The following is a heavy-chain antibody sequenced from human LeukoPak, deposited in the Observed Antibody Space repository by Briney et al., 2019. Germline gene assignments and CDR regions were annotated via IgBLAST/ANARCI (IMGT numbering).Heavy chain of an antibody. D-gene: IGHD3-22*01. Sequence: PGGSLRLSCAASGFTFSDYYMSWIRQAPRKGLEWVSYIRSSSSYTNYADSVKGRFTISRDNAKNSLYLQMNSLRAEDTAVYYCARVGYYYDSSGYYPHQNFDYWGQGTLVTVSS. CDR1: GFTFSDYY. CDR2: IRSSSSYT. J-gene: IGHJ4*02. CDR3: ARVGYYYDSSGYYPHQNFDY. V-gene: IGHV3-11*06.